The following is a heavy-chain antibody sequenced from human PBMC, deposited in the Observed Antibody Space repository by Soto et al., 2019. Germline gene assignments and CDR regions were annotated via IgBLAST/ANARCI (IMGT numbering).Heavy chain of an antibody. V-gene: IGHV4-59*01. J-gene: IGHJ3*02. Sequence: SETLSLTCTVSSGSMSGYYWNWIRQPPGKGLEWIGYIYYSGSTNYNPSLKSRVTISVDTSKNQSSLKLSSVTAADTAVYYCARAGDYDFWSGYSNDAFDIWGQGTMVTVSS. CDR3: ARAGDYDFWSGYSNDAFDI. D-gene: IGHD3-3*01. CDR1: SGSMSGYY. CDR2: IYYSGST.